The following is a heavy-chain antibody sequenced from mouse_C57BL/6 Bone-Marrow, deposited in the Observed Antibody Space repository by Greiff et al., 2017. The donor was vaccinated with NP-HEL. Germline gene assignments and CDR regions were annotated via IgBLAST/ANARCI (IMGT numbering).Heavy chain of an antibody. Sequence: VQGVESGAELARPGASVKLSGKASGYTFTSYGISWVKQRTGQGLEWIGEIYPRSGNTYYNEKFKGKATLTADKSSSTAYMELRSLTSEDSAVYFCARVVPPFAYWGQGTLVTVSA. D-gene: IGHD1-1*01. J-gene: IGHJ3*01. CDR3: ARVVPPFAY. CDR1: GYTFTSYG. V-gene: IGHV1-81*01. CDR2: IYPRSGNT.